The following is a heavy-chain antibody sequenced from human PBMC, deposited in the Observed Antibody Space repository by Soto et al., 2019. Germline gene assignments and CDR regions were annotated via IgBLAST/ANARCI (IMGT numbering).Heavy chain of an antibody. CDR2: ISAYNGNT. CDR3: ARVPDY. J-gene: IGHJ4*02. Sequence: ASVKVSCKASGYTFTSYAISWVRQAPGQGLEWMGWISAYNGNTYYNPSLKSRVTISIDRSKNQFSLKLSSVTAADTAVYYCARVPDYWGQGILVTVSS. V-gene: IGHV1-18*01. D-gene: IGHD2-2*01. CDR1: GYTFTSYA.